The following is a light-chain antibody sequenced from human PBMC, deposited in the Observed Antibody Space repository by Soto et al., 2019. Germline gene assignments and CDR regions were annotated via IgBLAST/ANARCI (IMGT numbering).Light chain of an antibody. Sequence: EIVLTQSPGTLSLSPGETASLSCTASQSVISNFLAWYQQQRGQPPRLLIYDASKRATGIPARFSGSGSGTAFTFTISRVEPEDSAVYYCQQTFHSPRTFGQGTRLEIK. V-gene: IGKV3-20*01. CDR3: QQTFHSPRT. CDR2: DAS. J-gene: IGKJ2*01. CDR1: QSVISNF.